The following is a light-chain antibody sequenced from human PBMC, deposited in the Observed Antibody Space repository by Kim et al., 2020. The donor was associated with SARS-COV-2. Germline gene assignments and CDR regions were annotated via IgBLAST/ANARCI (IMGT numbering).Light chain of an antibody. CDR2: GAS. Sequence: LSPGERAPLSCGASQIVTSSYLAWYQQKPGQAPRLLIYGASSRATGIPDRFSGSGSGTDFTLTISRLEPEDFAVYYCQQYGTSPRSFGQGTKLEI. CDR1: QIVTSSY. CDR3: QQYGTSPRS. V-gene: IGKV3-20*01. J-gene: IGKJ2*04.